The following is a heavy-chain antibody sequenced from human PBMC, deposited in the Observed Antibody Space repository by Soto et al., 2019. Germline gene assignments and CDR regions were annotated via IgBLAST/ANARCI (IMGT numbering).Heavy chain of an antibody. CDR2: IYTSGST. V-gene: IGHV4-4*07. J-gene: IGHJ6*02. CDR3: AKGGAIVAAGTRVYLYNAMDV. CDR1: GVSISSYY. Sequence: SETLSLTCTVSGVSISSYYWSWIRQPAGKGLEWIGRIYTSGSTNYNPSLKSRVTMSVDTSIGTAYMELRGLTSDDTAEYYCAKGGAIVAAGTRVYLYNAMDVWGQGTTVTVSS. D-gene: IGHD1-26*01.